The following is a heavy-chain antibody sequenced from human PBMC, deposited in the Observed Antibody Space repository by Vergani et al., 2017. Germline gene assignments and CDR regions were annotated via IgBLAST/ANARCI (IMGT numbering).Heavy chain of an antibody. CDR3: AREKRGYSYGYNWFDP. Sequence: QVQLQESGPGLVKPSETLSLTCTVSGGSLSSVGYSWSWIRQTPGKGLEWIAYIYHSGSTYYNPSFKSRVTISVDKSKNQFSLKLSSVTAADTAVYYCAREKRGYSYGYNWFDPWGQGTLVTVSS. J-gene: IGHJ5*02. V-gene: IGHV4-30-2*01. D-gene: IGHD5-18*01. CDR1: GGSLSSVGYS. CDR2: IYHSGST.